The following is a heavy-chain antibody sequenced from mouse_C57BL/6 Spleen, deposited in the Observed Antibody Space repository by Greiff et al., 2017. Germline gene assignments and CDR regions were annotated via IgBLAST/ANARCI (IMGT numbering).Heavy chain of an antibody. Sequence: EVKLVESGGGLVKPGGSLKLSCAASGFTFSDYGMHWVRQAPEKGLEWVAYISSGSSTIYYADTVKGRFTISRDNDKNTLFLQMTSLRSEDTAMYYGERGLRRAMDYWGQGTSVTVSS. V-gene: IGHV5-17*01. D-gene: IGHD2-4*01. CDR3: ERGLRRAMDY. CDR2: ISSGSSTI. CDR1: GFTFSDYG. J-gene: IGHJ4*01.